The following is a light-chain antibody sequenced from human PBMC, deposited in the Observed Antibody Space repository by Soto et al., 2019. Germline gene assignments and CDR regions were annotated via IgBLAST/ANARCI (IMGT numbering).Light chain of an antibody. CDR3: QKYGNSPIT. J-gene: IGKJ5*01. V-gene: IGKV3-20*01. CDR1: HYVSASS. Sequence: ENVLLRSNDTISFSPLATSHLYLLSRHYVSASSIAWYQQKGGLAPRLVMHGASSRPTGVPDRFVGRGSGTDFSLTINRLEPEDFAVYYCQKYGNSPITCGQGKQRAIK. CDR2: GAS.